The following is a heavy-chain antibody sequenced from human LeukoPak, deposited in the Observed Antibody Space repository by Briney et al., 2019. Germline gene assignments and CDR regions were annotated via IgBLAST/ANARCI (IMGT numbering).Heavy chain of an antibody. D-gene: IGHD5-18*01. CDR1: GGSISSHY. J-gene: IGHJ4*02. V-gene: IGHV4-59*11. CDR3: ATIRRGSIYGYFDF. Sequence: PSETLSLTCTVPGGSISSHYWSWIRQPPGKGLEWIGYMYDSVRTKDNPSLESRVTLSADTPKNQFSLRLSSVTAADTAVYYCATIRRGSIYGYFDFWGQGILVTISS. CDR2: MYDSVRT.